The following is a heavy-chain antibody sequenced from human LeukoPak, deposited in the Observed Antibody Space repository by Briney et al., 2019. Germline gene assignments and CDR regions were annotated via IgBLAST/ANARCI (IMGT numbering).Heavy chain of an antibody. CDR2: ISINGKA. CDR3: ARRVVSAKFRNLLYYYMDV. Sequence: SETLSLTCTVSGGSISSSSWSWMRQSPGKGLESIGYISINGKAKYKSSFEGRVTMSVDTSKSQFSLNLSSVTAADTAVYYCARRVVSAKFRNLLYYYMDVWGKGTTVIVS. V-gene: IGHV4-4*09. D-gene: IGHD2-15*01. J-gene: IGHJ6*03. CDR1: GGSISSSS.